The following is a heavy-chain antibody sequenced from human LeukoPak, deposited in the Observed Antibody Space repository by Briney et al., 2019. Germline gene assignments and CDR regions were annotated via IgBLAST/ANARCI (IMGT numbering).Heavy chain of an antibody. V-gene: IGHV1-2*02. CDR1: GFTFTGYF. J-gene: IGHJ4*02. CDR2: IHPNNGGT. Sequence: VSVKVSCKASGFTFTGYFIHWVRLAPGQGLEWMGWIHPNNGGTKYAQKFQGRVTMTRDTSINTDYMELSRLRSDDTALYYCTRDGFSGAAFDYWGQGTLVTVSS. CDR3: TRDGFSGAAFDY. D-gene: IGHD7-27*01.